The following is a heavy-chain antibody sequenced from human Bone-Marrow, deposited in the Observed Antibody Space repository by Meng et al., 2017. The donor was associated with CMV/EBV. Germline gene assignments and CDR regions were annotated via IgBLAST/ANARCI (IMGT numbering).Heavy chain of an antibody. Sequence: GEFLKISCAASGFTFSSYAMSWVRQAPGKGLEWVSVIYSGGSSTYYADSVKGRFTISRDNSKNTLYRQMNSLRSEDTAVYYCVNCGPYGGYVHYWGQGTLVTVSS. D-gene: IGHD5-12*01. V-gene: IGHV3-23*03. CDR3: VNCGPYGGYVHY. CDR1: GFTFSSYA. J-gene: IGHJ4*02. CDR2: IYSGGSST.